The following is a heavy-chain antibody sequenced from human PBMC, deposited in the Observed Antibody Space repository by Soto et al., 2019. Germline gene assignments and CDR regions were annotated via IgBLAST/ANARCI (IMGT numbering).Heavy chain of an antibody. CDR1: GFTFSSYA. CDR3: AKASMTTVTIIAWYFDL. D-gene: IGHD4-17*01. CDR2: ISGSGGST. Sequence: EVQLLESGGGLVQPGGSLRLSCAASGFTFSSYAMSWVRQAPGKGLEWVSAISGSGGSTYYADSVKGRFTISRDNSKNTLYLQMTSLRAEDTAVYYCAKASMTTVTIIAWYFDLWGRGTLVTVSS. V-gene: IGHV3-23*01. J-gene: IGHJ2*01.